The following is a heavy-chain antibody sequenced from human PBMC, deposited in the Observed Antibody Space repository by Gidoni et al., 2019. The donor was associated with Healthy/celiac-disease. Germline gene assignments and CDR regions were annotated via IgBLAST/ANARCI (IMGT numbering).Heavy chain of an antibody. CDR3: ARDPNYYGSGSYYNPGVDY. CDR2: INPNSGGT. D-gene: IGHD3-10*01. Sequence: QVQLVQSGAEVKKPGASVKVSCKASGYTFTGYYLHWVRQAPGQGLEWMGWINPNSGGTNYAQKFQGRVTMTRDTSISTAYMELSRLRSDDTAVYYCARDPNYYGSGSYYNPGVDYWGQGTLVTVSS. J-gene: IGHJ4*02. V-gene: IGHV1-2*02. CDR1: GYTFTGYY.